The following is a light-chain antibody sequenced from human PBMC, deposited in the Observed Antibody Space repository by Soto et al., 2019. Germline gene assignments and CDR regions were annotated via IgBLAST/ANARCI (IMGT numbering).Light chain of an antibody. CDR2: GAS. Sequence: EIVMTQSPATLSVSPGERATLSCRASQSVSSNLAWYQQKPGQAPRLLIYGASTRATGIPARFSGSGSGTEFTLTISSLQSEDFAVYYSQRYHNWPRTFGQGTKVESK. CDR1: QSVSSN. CDR3: QRYHNWPRT. V-gene: IGKV3-15*01. J-gene: IGKJ1*01.